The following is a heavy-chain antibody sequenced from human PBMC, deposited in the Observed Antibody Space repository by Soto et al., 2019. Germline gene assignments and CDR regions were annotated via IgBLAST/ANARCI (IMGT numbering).Heavy chain of an antibody. CDR3: TTVLYLDGALVLWVKDCSSTSCPLGGMDV. CDR2: IKSKTDGGTT. Sequence: LRLSCAASGFTFSNAWMNWVRQAPGKGLEWVGRIKSKTDGGTTDYAAPVKGRFTISRDDSKNTLYLQMNSLKTEDTAVYYCTTVLYLDGALVLWVKDCSSTSCPLGGMDVWGKGTTVTVSS. CDR1: GFTFSNAW. J-gene: IGHJ6*04. V-gene: IGHV3-15*07. D-gene: IGHD2-2*01.